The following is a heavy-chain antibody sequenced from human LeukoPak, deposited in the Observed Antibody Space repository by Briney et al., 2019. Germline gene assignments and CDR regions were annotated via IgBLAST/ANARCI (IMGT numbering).Heavy chain of an antibody. V-gene: IGHV4-59*01. J-gene: IGHJ4*02. CDR2: MYYSGTT. CDR3: ARGILTGLDYFDY. Sequence: SETLSLTCTVSGGSTSGYYWIWIRQPPGKGLEWIGYMYYSGTTNYNYSLKSRVTISIDTPKNQFSLKMSSVTAADTAVYYCARGILTGLDYFDYWGEGTLVIVSS. CDR1: GGSTSGYY. D-gene: IGHD3-9*01.